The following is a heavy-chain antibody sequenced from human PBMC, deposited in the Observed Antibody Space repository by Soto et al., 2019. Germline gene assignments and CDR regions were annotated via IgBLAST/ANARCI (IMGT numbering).Heavy chain of an antibody. CDR1: GYSFAGYW. V-gene: IGHV5-10-1*01. CDR2: IDPSDSQT. Sequence: PGESLKISCKGSGYSFAGYWITWVRQKPGKGLEWMGRIDPSDSQTYYSPSFRGHVTISAPKSITTVFLQWSSLRASDTAMYYCARQIYDSDTGPNCQCYFDSWGQGTPVTVSS. CDR3: ARQIYDSDTGPNCQCYFDS. D-gene: IGHD3-22*01. J-gene: IGHJ4*02.